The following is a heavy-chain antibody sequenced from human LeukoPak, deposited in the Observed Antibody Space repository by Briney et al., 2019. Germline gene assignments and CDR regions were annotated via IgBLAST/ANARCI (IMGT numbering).Heavy chain of an antibody. D-gene: IGHD6-19*01. Sequence: PGGSLSPLQAVSGLTFRIFYVHWVRQAPGKGLEWVSYISSGISTIYYADSVKGRFTISRDNAKNSLYLQMNSLRDEDTDVYYCARDVGGCATLGSYFAYWGQGTLVTVSS. J-gene: IGHJ4*02. CDR2: ISSGISTI. CDR3: ARDVGGCATLGSYFAY. V-gene: IGHV3-48*02. CDR1: GLTFRIFY.